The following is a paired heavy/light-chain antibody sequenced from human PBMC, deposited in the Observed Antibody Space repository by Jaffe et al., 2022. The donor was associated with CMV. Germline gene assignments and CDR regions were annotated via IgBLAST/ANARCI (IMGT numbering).Heavy chain of an antibody. CDR1: GFTFSSYS. CDR3: ARDGELGNYYGSGSYSY. J-gene: IGHJ4*02. V-gene: IGHV3-21*01. CDR2: ISSSSSYI. Sequence: EVQLVESGGGLVKPGGSLRLSCAASGFTFSSYSMNWVRQAPGKGLEWVSSISSSSSYIYYADSVKGRFTISRDNAKNSLYLQMNSLRAEDTAVYYCARDGELGNYYGSGSYSYWGQGTLVTVSS. D-gene: IGHD3-10*01.
Light chain of an antibody. CDR1: SGSIASNY. J-gene: IGLJ3*02. CDR3: QSYDSSTWV. Sequence: NFMLTQPHSVSESPGKTVTISCTRSSGSIASNYVQWYQQRPGSAPTTVIYEDNQRPSGVPDRFSGSIDSSSNSASLTISGLKTEDEADYYCQSYDSSTWVFGGGTKLTVL. V-gene: IGLV6-57*04. CDR2: EDN.